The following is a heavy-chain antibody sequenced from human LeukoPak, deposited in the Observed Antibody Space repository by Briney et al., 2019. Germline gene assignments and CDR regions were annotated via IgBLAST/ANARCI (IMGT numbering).Heavy chain of an antibody. J-gene: IGHJ4*02. V-gene: IGHV3-21*01. CDR1: GFSFSAYA. Sequence: PGGSLRLSCAASGFSFSAYAMTWARQAPGKGLEWVSSISSGGTSMSFAQSLQGRFIISRENTWKSLSLQMNSLRPEDTAVYYCARADCRGGACSLDFWGQGTLVTVSA. CDR2: ISSGGTSM. CDR3: ARADCRGGACSLDF. D-gene: IGHD2-15*01.